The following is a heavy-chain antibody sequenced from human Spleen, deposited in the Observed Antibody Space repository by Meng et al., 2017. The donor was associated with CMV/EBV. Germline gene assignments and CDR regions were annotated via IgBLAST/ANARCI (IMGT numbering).Heavy chain of an antibody. CDR2: ISWDGGST. CDR3: ATSKDFDL. J-gene: IGHJ2*01. CDR1: GFTFDDYT. V-gene: IGHV3-43*01. Sequence: GESLKISCAASGFTFDDYTMHWVRQAPGKGLEWVSLISWDGGSTYYADSVKGRFTISRDNSKNSLYLQMNSLRAEDTALYYCATSKDFDLWGRGTLVTVSS.